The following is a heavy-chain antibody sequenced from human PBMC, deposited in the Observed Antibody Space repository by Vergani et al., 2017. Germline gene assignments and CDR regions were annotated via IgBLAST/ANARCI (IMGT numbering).Heavy chain of an antibody. Sequence: EVQLLESGGGLVQPGGSLRLSCAASGFTFSSYAMSWFRHAPGKGLEWFSAISGSGGSTYYASSVKGRFTISRDNSKNTLYLQMNSLRAEDTAVYYCAKGTAYYYYGMDVWGQGTTVTVSS. CDR3: AKGTAYYYYGMDV. CDR1: GFTFSSYA. D-gene: IGHD1-1*01. V-gene: IGHV3-23*01. CDR2: ISGSGGST. J-gene: IGHJ6*02.